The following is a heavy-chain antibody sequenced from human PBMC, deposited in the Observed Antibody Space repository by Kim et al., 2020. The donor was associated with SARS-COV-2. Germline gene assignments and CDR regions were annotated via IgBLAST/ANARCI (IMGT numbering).Heavy chain of an antibody. CDR3: AKHVTSRESTVDVYFYY. CDR1: GFTFNDYG. V-gene: IGHV3-9*01. CDR2: ISWNSDTI. D-gene: IGHD2-8*02. J-gene: IGHJ6*01. Sequence: GGSLRLSCAASGFTFNDYGMHWVRQAPGKGLEWVSGISWNSDTIGYADSVKGRFTISRDNAKNSLYLQMNSLRAEDTALYYCAKHVTSRESTVDVYFYY.